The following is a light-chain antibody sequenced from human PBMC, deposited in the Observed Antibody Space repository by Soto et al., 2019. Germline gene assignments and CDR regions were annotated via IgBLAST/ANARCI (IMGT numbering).Light chain of an antibody. V-gene: IGKV3-20*01. CDR1: QSVSSSY. CDR2: GAS. CDR3: QQYGSSTWT. Sequence: VLTQSPGTPSLSPGGRATLSCRASQSVSSSYLAWYQQKPGQAPRLLIYGASSRATGVPDRFSGSGSGTDFTLTISRLEPEDFAVYYCQQYGSSTWTFGRGTKVDIK. J-gene: IGKJ1*01.